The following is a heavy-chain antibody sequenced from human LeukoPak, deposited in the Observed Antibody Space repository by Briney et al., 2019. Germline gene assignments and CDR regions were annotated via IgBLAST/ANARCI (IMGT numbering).Heavy chain of an antibody. D-gene: IGHD3-22*01. CDR3: AKAGNYYDSSTEDAFDI. V-gene: IGHV3-9*01. CDR1: GFTFDDYA. CDR2: ISWNSGSI. Sequence: GGSLRLSCAASGFTFDDYAMHWVRQAPGKGLEWVSGISWNSGSIGYADSVKGRFTISRDNAKNSLYLQMNSLRAEDTALYYCAKAGNYYDSSTEDAFDIWGQGTMVTVSS. J-gene: IGHJ3*02.